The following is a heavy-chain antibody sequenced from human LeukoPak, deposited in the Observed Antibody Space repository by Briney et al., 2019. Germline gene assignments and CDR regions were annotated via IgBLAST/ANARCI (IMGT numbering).Heavy chain of an antibody. V-gene: IGHV3-30*03. Sequence: GRSLRLSCAASGFAFSNYGMHWVRQGPGKGMEWVAIISYDGTGESYADSVKGRFTISRDNTKNSLYLQMNSLRAEDTAVYYCARGVPERFGIWGQGTMVTVSS. J-gene: IGHJ3*02. CDR3: ARGVPERFGI. CDR1: GFAFSNYG. D-gene: IGHD1-14*01. CDR2: ISYDGTGE.